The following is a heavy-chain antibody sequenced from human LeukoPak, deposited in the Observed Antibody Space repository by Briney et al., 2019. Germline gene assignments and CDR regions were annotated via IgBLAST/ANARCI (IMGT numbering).Heavy chain of an antibody. CDR2: ICAYNGNT. V-gene: IGHV1-18*01. Sequence: ASVKVSRKASGYIFTSYGISWVRQAPGQGLEWMGWICAYNGNTNYAQKLQGRVTMTTDTSTSTAYMELRSLRSDDTGVYYCATSQRTSTEDWLDPWGEGTLVTVSS. CDR1: GYIFTSYG. CDR3: ATSQRTSTEDWLDP. J-gene: IGHJ5*02. D-gene: IGHD4-17*01.